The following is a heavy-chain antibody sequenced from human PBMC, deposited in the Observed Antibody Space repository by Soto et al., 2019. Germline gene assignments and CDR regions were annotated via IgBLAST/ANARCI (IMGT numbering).Heavy chain of an antibody. CDR3: AKDHGGYDSSGPIDY. Sequence: GSLRLSCAASGFTFSSYGMHWVRQAPGKGLEWVAVISYDGSNKYYADSVKGRFTISRDNSKNTLYLQMNSLRAEDTAVYYCAKDHGGYDSSGPIDYWGQGTLVTVSS. CDR2: ISYDGSNK. J-gene: IGHJ4*02. D-gene: IGHD3-22*01. CDR1: GFTFSSYG. V-gene: IGHV3-30*18.